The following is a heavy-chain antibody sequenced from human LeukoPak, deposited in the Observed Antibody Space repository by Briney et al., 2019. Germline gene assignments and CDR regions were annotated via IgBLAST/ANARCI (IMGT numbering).Heavy chain of an antibody. D-gene: IGHD5-12*01. CDR3: ARAHMKRSSLATNLDY. CDR2: INPNSGGT. Sequence: PSVKLSCNVSGYPFTLYYKLWVREPPGQGHEWMGWINPNSGGTNYAQKFQGRVPMTRDTSISTAYMELSRLRSDDTAVYYCARAHMKRSSLATNLDYWGQGTLVTVSS. CDR1: GYPFTLYY. V-gene: IGHV1-2*02. J-gene: IGHJ4*02.